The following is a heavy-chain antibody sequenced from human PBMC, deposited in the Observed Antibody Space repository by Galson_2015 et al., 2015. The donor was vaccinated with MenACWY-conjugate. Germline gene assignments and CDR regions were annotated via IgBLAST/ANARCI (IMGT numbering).Heavy chain of an antibody. Sequence: SGAEVKKPGESLRISCYGSGYSFTSYWISWVRLMPGKGLEWMGRIDPSDSYTHYSPSFQGHVTISVDISTRTAYLQWSSLRASDTAMYYCARTYFSGSGSYYYMDVWANGTTVTVSS. CDR1: GYSFTSYW. J-gene: IGHJ6*03. CDR3: ARTYFSGSGSYYYMDV. D-gene: IGHD3-10*01. V-gene: IGHV5-10-1*01. CDR2: IDPSDSYT.